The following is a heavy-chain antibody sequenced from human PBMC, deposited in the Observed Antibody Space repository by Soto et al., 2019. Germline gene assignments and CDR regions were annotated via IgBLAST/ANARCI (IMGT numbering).Heavy chain of an antibody. Sequence: LKISCKGSGFSFTNYWIIWVRQMPGKGLEWMGNIDPVDSYANYSPSFQGHVTFSVDTSISTAYLQWSSLKASDTAMYFCARIESIARNWFDPWGQGTLVTVSS. CDR2: IDPVDSYA. J-gene: IGHJ5*02. V-gene: IGHV5-10-1*01. D-gene: IGHD6-13*01. CDR3: ARIESIARNWFDP. CDR1: GFSFTNYW.